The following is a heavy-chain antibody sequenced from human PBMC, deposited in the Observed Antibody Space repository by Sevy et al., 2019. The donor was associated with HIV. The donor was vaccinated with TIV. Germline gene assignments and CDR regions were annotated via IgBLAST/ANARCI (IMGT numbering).Heavy chain of an antibody. V-gene: IGHV1-18*01. CDR2: ISAYNGNT. CDR1: GYTFTSYG. CDR3: ARAYCSGGSCYESDY. J-gene: IGHJ4*02. D-gene: IGHD2-15*01. Sequence: ASVKVSCKASGYTFTSYGISWVRQAPGQGLEWMGWISAYNGNTNHAQKLQGRVTMTTDTSTSTAYMELRSLRSDDTAVYYCARAYCSGGSCYESDYWGQGTLVTVSS.